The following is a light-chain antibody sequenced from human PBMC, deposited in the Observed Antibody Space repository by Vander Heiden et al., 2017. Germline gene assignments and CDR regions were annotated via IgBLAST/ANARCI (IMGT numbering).Light chain of an antibody. CDR1: NIGRKG. V-gene: IGLV3-21*02. CDR2: DES. CDR3: QVWDSNTDHVV. J-gene: IGLJ2*01. Sequence: SYVLTQAPSVSVAPGQTARITCGGNNIGRKGVHWYQQKPGQAPGLVVSDESDRPSGIPERFSDSNSGNTAILTVSRVEAGDEADYYCQVWDSNTDHVVFGGGTKLTVL.